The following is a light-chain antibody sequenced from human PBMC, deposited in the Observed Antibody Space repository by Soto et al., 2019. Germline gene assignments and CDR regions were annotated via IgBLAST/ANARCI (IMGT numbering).Light chain of an antibody. CDR1: SSDVGGYNY. Sequence: QSALTQPASVSGSPGQSITISCTGTSSDVGGYNYVSWYQQHPGKAPKLMIYDVSNQPSGVSNRFSGSKSANTASLTISGLQAEDEADYYCSSYTSSSTRVFGTVTKLTVL. V-gene: IGLV2-14*01. CDR2: DVS. J-gene: IGLJ1*01. CDR3: SSYTSSSTRV.